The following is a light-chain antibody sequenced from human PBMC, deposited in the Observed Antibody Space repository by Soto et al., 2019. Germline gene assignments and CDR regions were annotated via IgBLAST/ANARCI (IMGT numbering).Light chain of an antibody. V-gene: IGKV3-20*01. CDR2: GAS. Sequence: EVVLTQSPGTLSLSPGERATLSCRASQSVSSSSAWYQQKPGQAPRLLIYGASSRATGIPDRFSGSGSGTDFTLTVSRLEPEDFAVYYCQQYDSSPRTFGQGTKVDIK. CDR1: QSVSSS. CDR3: QQYDSSPRT. J-gene: IGKJ1*01.